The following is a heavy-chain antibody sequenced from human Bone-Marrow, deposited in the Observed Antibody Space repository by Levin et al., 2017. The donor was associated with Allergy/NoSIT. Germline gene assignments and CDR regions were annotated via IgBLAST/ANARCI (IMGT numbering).Heavy chain of an antibody. CDR3: ARGAEVAAIGNWSPDP. CDR1: GYTLTDYY. V-gene: IGHV1-2*02. Sequence: ASVKVSCKASGYTLTDYYMHWVRQAPGQGLEWMGWINPNNGDTSYPQKFRGSVTMTRDTSINTAFMELSRLGSDDTAVYYCARGAEVAAIGNWSPDPWGQGTLVTVSS. CDR2: INPNNGDT. J-gene: IGHJ5*02. D-gene: IGHD5-24*01.